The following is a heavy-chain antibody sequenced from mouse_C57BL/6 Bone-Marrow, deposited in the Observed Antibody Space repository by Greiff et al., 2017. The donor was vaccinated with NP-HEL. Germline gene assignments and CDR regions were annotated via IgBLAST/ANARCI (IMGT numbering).Heavy chain of an antibody. CDR1: GFTFSSYA. D-gene: IGHD6-5*01. CDR2: ISDGGSYT. CDR3: ARRLSGGFAY. Sequence: DVKLVESGGGLVKPGGSLKLSCAASGFTFSSYAMSWVRQTPEKRLEWVATISDGGSYTYYPDNVKGRFTISRDNAKNNLYLQMSHLKSEDTAMYYCARRLSGGFAYWGQGTLVTVSA. J-gene: IGHJ3*01. V-gene: IGHV5-4*03.